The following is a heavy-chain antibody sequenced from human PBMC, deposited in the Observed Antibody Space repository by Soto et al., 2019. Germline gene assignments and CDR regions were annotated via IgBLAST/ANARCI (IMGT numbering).Heavy chain of an antibody. CDR3: ARGMGAAWVTPLSH. Sequence: SDTLSRTCTVPGDSINNYYWSWMRLPAGKGLEWIGRIYSNGNTYYNPSLKSRVSMSVDTSKNQFSLILKSVTAGDTAVYYCARGMGAAWVTPLSHWGQGTLVTVSS. J-gene: IGHJ4*02. D-gene: IGHD2-21*02. V-gene: IGHV4-4*07. CDR2: IYSNGNT. CDR1: GDSINNYY.